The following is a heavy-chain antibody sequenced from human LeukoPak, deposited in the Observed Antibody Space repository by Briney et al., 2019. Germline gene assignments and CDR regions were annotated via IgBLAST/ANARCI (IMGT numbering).Heavy chain of an antibody. Sequence: ASVKVSCKASGYSFTSYYMHWVRQAPGQRLEWMGIINPGGGSTSYARKFQGRVTMTRDTSISTAYMELSSLRSDDTAVYYCARGYCSGDCFTLFDYWGQGTLVTVSS. CDR3: ARGYCSGDCFTLFDY. CDR2: INPGGGST. V-gene: IGHV1-46*01. J-gene: IGHJ4*02. D-gene: IGHD2-21*02. CDR1: GYSFTSYY.